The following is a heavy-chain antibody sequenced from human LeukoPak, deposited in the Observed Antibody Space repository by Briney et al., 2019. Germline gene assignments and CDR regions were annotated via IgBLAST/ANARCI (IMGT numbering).Heavy chain of an antibody. J-gene: IGHJ6*02. CDR1: GGSVNSYY. Sequence: SETLALTCTVSGGSVNSYYWNWIRQPPGKGLEWIGYIYYSGSTTYNPSLKSRVTMSVDTSKNQFSLKLRSVTAADSAVYYCARHFSSQNYGMDVWGQGTTVTFSS. CDR3: ARHFSSQNYGMDV. V-gene: IGHV4-59*08. CDR2: IYYSGST.